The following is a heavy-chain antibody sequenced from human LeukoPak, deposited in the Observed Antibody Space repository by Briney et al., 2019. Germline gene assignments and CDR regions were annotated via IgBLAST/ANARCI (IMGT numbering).Heavy chain of an antibody. D-gene: IGHD2-8*01. CDR2: MNPNSGNT. CDR3: ARDDGVSSFDYFGMDV. J-gene: IGHJ6*02. CDR1: GYTFTSYD. Sequence: ASVKVSCKASGYTFTSYDINWVRQATGQGLEWMGWMNPNSGNTGYAQKFQGRVTMTRNTSISTAYMELSSLRSEDTAVYYCARDDGVSSFDYFGMDVWGQGTTVTVSS. V-gene: IGHV1-8*01.